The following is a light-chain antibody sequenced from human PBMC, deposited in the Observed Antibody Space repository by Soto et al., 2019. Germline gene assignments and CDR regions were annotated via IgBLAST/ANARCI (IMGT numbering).Light chain of an antibody. CDR3: CSYAGSITFFYV. V-gene: IGLV2-23*03. CDR2: EGS. J-gene: IGLJ1*01. CDR1: SSDVGSYNL. Sequence: QSVLAQPPSASGSPGQSITISCTGTSSDVGSYNLVSWYQRHPGKAPKLMIYEGSKRPSGVSNRSSGSKSGNTASLTISGLQAEDEADYYCCSYAGSITFFYVLGIGANVTVL.